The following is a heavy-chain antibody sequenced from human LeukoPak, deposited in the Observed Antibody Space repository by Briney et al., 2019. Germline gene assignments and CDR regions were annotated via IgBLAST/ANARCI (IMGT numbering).Heavy chain of an antibody. J-gene: IGHJ4*02. CDR2: IYHSGST. CDR3: ARGDSSSFPYFDY. Sequence: TSETLSLTCTVSGYSISSGYYWGWIRQPPGKGLEWIGSIYHSGSTYYNPSLKSRVTISVDTSKNQFSLKLSSVTAADTAVYYCARGDSSSFPYFDYWGQGTLVTVSS. D-gene: IGHD6-6*01. V-gene: IGHV4-38-2*02. CDR1: GYSISSGYY.